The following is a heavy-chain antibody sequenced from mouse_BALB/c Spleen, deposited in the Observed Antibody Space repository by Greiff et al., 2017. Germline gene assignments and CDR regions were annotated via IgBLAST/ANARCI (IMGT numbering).Heavy chain of an antibody. CDR1: GFSLTSYG. Sequence: VKVVESGPGLVAPSQSLSITCTVSGFSLTSYGVHWVRQPPGKGLEWLGVIWAGGSTNYNSALMSRLSISKDNSKSQVFLKMNSLQTDDTAMYYCARDRGPYFDVWGAGTTVTVSS. V-gene: IGHV2-9*02. J-gene: IGHJ1*01. CDR3: ARDRGPYFDV. CDR2: IWAGGST.